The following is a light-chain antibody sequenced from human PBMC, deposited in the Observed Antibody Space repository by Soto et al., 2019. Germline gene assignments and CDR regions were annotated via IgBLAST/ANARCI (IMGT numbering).Light chain of an antibody. J-gene: IGKJ5*01. CDR1: QSVSTY. V-gene: IGKV3-11*01. CDR3: QQRSDWPPIT. CDR2: DAS. Sequence: EVVLTESADTLSLSPGDRATLSCRSSQSVSTYLAWYQQKPGQAPRLLIYDASNRATGIPARFSGSGSGTDFTLTISSLEPEDFAVYYCQQRSDWPPITFGQGTRLEIK.